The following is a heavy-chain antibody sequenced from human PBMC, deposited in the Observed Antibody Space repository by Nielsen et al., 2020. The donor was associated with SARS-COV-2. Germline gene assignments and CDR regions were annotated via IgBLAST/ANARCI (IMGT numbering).Heavy chain of an antibody. CDR1: GFTFSNHD. V-gene: IGHV3-48*04. CDR2: ISTGSSTI. D-gene: IGHD3-16*02. CDR3: TTTRLYDYVWGSYRPPGY. J-gene: IGHJ4*02. Sequence: GESLKISCAASGFTFSNHDMNWVRQAPGKGLEWVSYISTGSSTIYYADSVEGRFTISRDNAKNSLYLQMNSLKTEDTAVYYCTTTRLYDYVWGSYRPPGYWGQGTLVTVSS.